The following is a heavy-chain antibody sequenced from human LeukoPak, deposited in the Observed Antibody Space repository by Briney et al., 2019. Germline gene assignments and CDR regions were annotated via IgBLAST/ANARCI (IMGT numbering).Heavy chain of an antibody. CDR2: INHSGST. CDR1: GVSFSGYY. Sequence: SETLSLTCAVYGVSFSGYYWSWIRQPPGKGLEWIGEINHSGSTNYNPSLKSRVTISVDTSKNQFSLKLSSVTAADTAVYYCARGLVVTGGWFDPWGQGTLVTVSS. D-gene: IGHD2-21*02. CDR3: ARGLVVTGGWFDP. V-gene: IGHV4-34*01. J-gene: IGHJ5*02.